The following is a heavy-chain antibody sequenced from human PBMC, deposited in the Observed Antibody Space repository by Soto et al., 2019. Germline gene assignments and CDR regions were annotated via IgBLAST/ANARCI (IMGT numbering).Heavy chain of an antibody. CDR3: AGGGVRGVITRTRDYYGMDV. V-gene: IGHV5-51*01. Sequence: GESLKISCKGSGYNFANYWIGWVLQMPWKGLEWMGIIYCDDSDTRYSPSFQGQVTISADKSISTAYLQWSSLKASDTAMYYCAGGGVRGVITRTRDYYGMDVWGQGTTVTVSS. CDR1: GYNFANYW. CDR2: IYCDDSDT. J-gene: IGHJ6*02. D-gene: IGHD3-10*01.